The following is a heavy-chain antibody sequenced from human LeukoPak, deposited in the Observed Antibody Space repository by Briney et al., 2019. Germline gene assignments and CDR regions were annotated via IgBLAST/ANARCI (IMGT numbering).Heavy chain of an antibody. CDR1: GFTFSSYA. J-gene: IGHJ5*02. D-gene: IGHD3-3*01. Sequence: GGSLRLSCAASGFTFSSYAMHWVRQAPGKGLEWVAVISYDGSNKYYADSVKGRFTISRDNSKNTLYLQMNSLRAEDTAAYYCARDPQRSQYYDFWSGYTGWFDPWGQGTLVTVSS. CDR2: ISYDGSNK. V-gene: IGHV3-30-3*01. CDR3: ARDPQRSQYYDFWSGYTGWFDP.